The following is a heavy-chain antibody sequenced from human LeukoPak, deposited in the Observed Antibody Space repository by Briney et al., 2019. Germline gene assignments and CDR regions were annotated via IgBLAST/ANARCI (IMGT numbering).Heavy chain of an antibody. J-gene: IGHJ4*02. V-gene: IGHV3-23*01. CDR1: GFTFSDYY. Sequence: PGGSLRLSCAGSGFTFSDYYMTWVRQAPGKGLEWVSGISGSAGSTYYADSVKGRFTISRDNSKNTLYLQMNSLRAEDTAVYYCAKIGPRGEGTYYDFWSGSGDFDYWGQGTLVTVSS. D-gene: IGHD3-3*01. CDR2: ISGSAGST. CDR3: AKIGPRGEGTYYDFWSGSGDFDY.